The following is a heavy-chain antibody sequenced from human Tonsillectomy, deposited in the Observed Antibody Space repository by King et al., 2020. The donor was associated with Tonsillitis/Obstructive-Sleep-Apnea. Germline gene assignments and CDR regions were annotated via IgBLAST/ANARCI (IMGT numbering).Heavy chain of an antibody. J-gene: IGHJ4*02. D-gene: IGHD1-26*01. CDR3: ARRGYSGSPFIDY. CDR1: GGSFSGYY. Sequence: VQLQQWGAGLLKPSETLSLTCAVYGGSFSGYYWSWVRQPPGKGLEWIGEINHSGSTNYNPSLKSRVTISVDTCKNQFSLKLRSVTAADTTEYYCARRGYSGSPFIDYWGQGTLVTVSS. V-gene: IGHV4-34*01. CDR2: INHSGST.